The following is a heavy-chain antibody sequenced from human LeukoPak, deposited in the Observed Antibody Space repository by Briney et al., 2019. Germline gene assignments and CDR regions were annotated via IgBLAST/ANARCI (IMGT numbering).Heavy chain of an antibody. V-gene: IGHV1-2*04. D-gene: IGHD1-7*01. CDR2: INPNSCGT. CDR3: ARGGGITGTRGYFDY. J-gene: IGHJ4*02. Sequence: ASVKVSCKASGYTFTGYYMHWVRQAPGQGLEGMGWINPNSCGTNYAQKFQGWVTMTRDTSISTAYMELSSLRSEDTAVYSCARGGGITGTRGYFDYWGQGTLVTVSS. CDR1: GYTFTGYY.